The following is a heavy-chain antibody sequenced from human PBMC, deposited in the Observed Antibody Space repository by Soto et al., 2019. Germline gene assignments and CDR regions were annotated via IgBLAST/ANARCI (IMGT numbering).Heavy chain of an antibody. CDR1: GGSFSGYQ. CDR3: ARVLILWFGELSRRGGYYYYMDV. Sequence: QVQLQQWGAGLLKPSETLSLTCAVYGGSFSGYQWSWIRQTPGKGLEWIGGINDSGDINYNPSLKSRVTILVDAAKKQISLKLSSVTAADTAVYYWARVLILWFGELSRRGGYYYYMDVWGKGTTVTVSS. CDR2: INDSGDI. J-gene: IGHJ6*03. D-gene: IGHD3-10*01. V-gene: IGHV4-34*02.